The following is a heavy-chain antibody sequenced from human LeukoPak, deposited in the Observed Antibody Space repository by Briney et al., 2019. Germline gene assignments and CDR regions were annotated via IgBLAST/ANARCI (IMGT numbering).Heavy chain of an antibody. CDR3: ARHSGNYLREFDY. Sequence: PSETLSLTCTVSGGSISSSSYYWGWIRQSPGKGLEWIGTIYYSGYTYYNPSLKSRVTISVDTSKNQFSLELSSETAAETAVYYCARHSGNYLREFDYWGQGTLVTVSS. D-gene: IGHD1-26*01. CDR1: GGSISSSSYY. V-gene: IGHV4-39*01. CDR2: IYYSGYT. J-gene: IGHJ4*02.